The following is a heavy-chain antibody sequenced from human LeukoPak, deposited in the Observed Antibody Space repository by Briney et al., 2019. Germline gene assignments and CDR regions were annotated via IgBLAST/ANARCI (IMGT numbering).Heavy chain of an antibody. V-gene: IGHV4-34*01. D-gene: IGHD3-22*01. CDR2: INHSRST. J-gene: IGHJ4*02. Sequence: PWETLTLTCAAYGGSFSGYYWRWIRQPSGKGLGGFGEINHSRSTNYNPSLKSRVTISVDTSKNQFSLKLSSVTAADTAVYYCASSPRAPHFYDSSGTRGGYWGQGTLVTVSS. CDR3: ASSPRAPHFYDSSGTRGGY. CDR1: GGSFSGYY.